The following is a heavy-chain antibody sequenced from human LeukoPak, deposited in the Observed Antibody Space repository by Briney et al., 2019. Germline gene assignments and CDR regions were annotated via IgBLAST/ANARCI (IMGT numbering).Heavy chain of an antibody. CDR3: ARQGNYYYGLDV. CDR2: IYSGGST. J-gene: IGHJ6*02. V-gene: IGHV3-53*01. D-gene: IGHD3-10*01. CDR1: GLTVISNY. Sequence: PGGSLRLSCAASGLTVISNYMNWVRQAPGKGLEWVSVIYSGGSTYYADSVKGRFTISRDNSKNTLYLQMNSLRAEDTAVYYCARQGNYYYGLDVWGQGTTVTVSS.